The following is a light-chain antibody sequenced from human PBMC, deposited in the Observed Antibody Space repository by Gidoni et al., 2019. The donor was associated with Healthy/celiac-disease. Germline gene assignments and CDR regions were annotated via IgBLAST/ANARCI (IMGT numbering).Light chain of an antibody. CDR1: QRVSSN. V-gene: IGKV3-15*01. CDR3: QQYNNWMWT. CDR2: GAS. J-gene: IGKJ1*01. Sequence: EILMTQSPSPLSVSQGERATISCRASQRVSSNLAWYQQKTGQAPRLLIYGASTRATGIPARFSGSGSGTEFTLTISSLQSEDFAVYYCQQYNNWMWTFGQGTKVEIK.